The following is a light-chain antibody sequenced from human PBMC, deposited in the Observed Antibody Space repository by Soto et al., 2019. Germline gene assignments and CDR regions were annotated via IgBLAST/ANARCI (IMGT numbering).Light chain of an antibody. CDR1: QSISSW. CDR2: DAS. CDR3: QQYNSYSPET. Sequence: DIQMTQSPSTLSASVGDRDTITCRASQSISSWLAWYQQKPRKTPKLLIYDASSLESGVPSKFSGRGSGKKFTLTFSSLQSDDFATYYCQQYNSYSPETFGQGTKV. J-gene: IGKJ1*01. V-gene: IGKV1-5*01.